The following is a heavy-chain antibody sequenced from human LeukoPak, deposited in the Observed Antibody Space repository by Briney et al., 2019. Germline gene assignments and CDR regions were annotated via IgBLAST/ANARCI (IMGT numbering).Heavy chain of an antibody. CDR1: GGSISSYY. D-gene: IGHD6-13*01. V-gene: IGHV4-59*01. Sequence: SETLSLTCTVSGGSISSYYWSWIRQPPGKGLGWIGYIYYSGSTNYNPSLKSRVTISVDTSKNQFSPKLSSVTAADTAVYYCARDPYSSSWYGSSGWFDPWGQGTLVTVSS. J-gene: IGHJ5*02. CDR3: ARDPYSSSWYGSSGWFDP. CDR2: IYYSGST.